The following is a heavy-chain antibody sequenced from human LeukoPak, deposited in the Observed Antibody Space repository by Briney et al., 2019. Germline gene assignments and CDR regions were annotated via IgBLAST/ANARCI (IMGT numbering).Heavy chain of an antibody. V-gene: IGHV4-30-2*01. D-gene: IGHD3-22*01. CDR2: IYHSGST. CDR3: ARGGPTYYYDSSGAEHLYYFDY. CDR1: GGSISSGGYS. J-gene: IGHJ4*02. Sequence: PSQTLSLTCAVSGGSISSGGYSWSWIRQPPGKGLEWIGYIYHSGSTYYNPSLKSRVTISVDRSKNQFSLKLSSVTAADTAVYYCARGGPTYYYDSSGAEHLYYFDYWGQGTLVTVSS.